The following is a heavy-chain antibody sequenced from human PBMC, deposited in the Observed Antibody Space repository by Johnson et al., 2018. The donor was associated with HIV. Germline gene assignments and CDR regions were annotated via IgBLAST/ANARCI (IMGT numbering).Heavy chain of an antibody. J-gene: IGHJ3*02. CDR2: IKQDGSEK. D-gene: IGHD1-14*01. CDR3: ARDASYRKYALTALDI. CDR1: GFTFSSYG. V-gene: IGHV3-7*05. Sequence: EVQQMESGGGVVQPGRSLRLSCAASGFTFSSYGMHWVRQAPGKGLEWVANIKQDGSEKHYVDSLKGRFTISRDNAKNPLYLQMNSLRVEDTAVYYCARDASYRKYALTALDICGHGTMVIVSS.